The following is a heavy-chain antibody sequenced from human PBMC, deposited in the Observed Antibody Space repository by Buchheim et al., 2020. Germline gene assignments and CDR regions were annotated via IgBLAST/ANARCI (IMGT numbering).Heavy chain of an antibody. V-gene: IGHV1-8*01. D-gene: IGHD3-9*01. J-gene: IGHJ6*02. CDR3: ARGPYDILTGYPNYYGMDV. Sequence: QVQLVQSGAEVKKPGASVKVSCKASGYTFTSYDINWVRQATGQGLEWMGWMNPNSGNTGYAQKFQGRVTMTRTTSISTAYMELSSLRSEDTAVYYCARGPYDILTGYPNYYGMDVWGQGTT. CDR1: GYTFTSYD. CDR2: MNPNSGNT.